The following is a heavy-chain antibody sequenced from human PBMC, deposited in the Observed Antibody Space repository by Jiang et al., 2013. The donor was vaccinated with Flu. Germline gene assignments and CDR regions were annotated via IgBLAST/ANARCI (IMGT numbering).Heavy chain of an antibody. Sequence: AASGFTFSSYAMSWVRQAPGKGLEWVSAISGSGGSTYYADSVKGRFTISRDNSKNTLYLQMNSLRAGDTAVYYCAKDRIAADSWGQGTLVTVSS. D-gene: IGHD6-25*01. J-gene: IGHJ4*02. V-gene: IGHV3-23*01. CDR3: AKDRIAADS. CDR2: ISGSGGST. CDR1: GFTFSSYA.